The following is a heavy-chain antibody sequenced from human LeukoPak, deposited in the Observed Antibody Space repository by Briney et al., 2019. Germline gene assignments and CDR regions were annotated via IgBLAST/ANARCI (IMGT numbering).Heavy chain of an antibody. D-gene: IGHD5-18*01. CDR3: ARVGYSYGYK. CDR2: ISYDGSNK. Sequence: GGSLRLTCAASGFTFSSYAMHWVRQAPGKGLEWVAAISYDGSNKYYADSVKGRFTISRDNSKNTLYLQMNSLRAEDTAVYYCARVGYSYGYKWGQGTLVTVSS. J-gene: IGHJ4*02. V-gene: IGHV3-30-3*01. CDR1: GFTFSSYA.